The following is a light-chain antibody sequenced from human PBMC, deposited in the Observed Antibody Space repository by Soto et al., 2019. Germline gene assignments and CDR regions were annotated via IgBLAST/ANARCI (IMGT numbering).Light chain of an antibody. J-gene: IGKJ5*01. V-gene: IGKV3-20*01. CDR2: GAS. CDR1: RPVVRQY. Sequence: EIVLTQSPDALSLSPGERVSLSCRASRPVVRQYIALYHQRPGQAPRLLIYGASSRATGIPDRFSGSGSGTDYTLTISRLEPEDFAVYYCQQYGYSPITFGQGTRLEIK. CDR3: QQYGYSPIT.